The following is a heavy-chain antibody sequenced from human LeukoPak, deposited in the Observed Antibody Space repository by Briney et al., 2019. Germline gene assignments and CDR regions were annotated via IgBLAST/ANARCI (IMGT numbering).Heavy chain of an antibody. CDR1: GYSFASYS. CDR3: AKHMIGSVIPMDD. CDR2: IYPDGSDP. J-gene: IGHJ4*02. Sequence: GESLKISCKGSGYSFASYSIGWVRQMPGKGLEWMGIIYPDGSDPRYSPSFQGQVTISADKSISTAYLQWSSLKASDTAMYYCAKHMIGSVIPMDDGGRGPLVPVS. V-gene: IGHV5-51*01. D-gene: IGHD3-22*01.